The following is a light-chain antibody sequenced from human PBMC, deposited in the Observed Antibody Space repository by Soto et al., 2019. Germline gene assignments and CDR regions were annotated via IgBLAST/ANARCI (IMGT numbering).Light chain of an antibody. Sequence: DIVMTQSPDSLAVSLGERATINCKSSPSVLYRSNNKNYLAWYQQKPGQPPKLLIYWASTRESGVPDRFSGSGSGTDFTLTISSLQAEDVAVYYCQQYYSTPITFGQGTRLEIK. CDR2: WAS. J-gene: IGKJ5*01. CDR3: QQYYSTPIT. V-gene: IGKV4-1*01. CDR1: PSVLYRSNNKNY.